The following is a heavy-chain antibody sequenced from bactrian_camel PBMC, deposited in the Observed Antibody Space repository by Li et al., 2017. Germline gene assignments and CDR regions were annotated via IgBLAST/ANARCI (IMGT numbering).Heavy chain of an antibody. CDR1: RYLYGS. CDR3: GVDDRGRCPYFYNY. CDR2: IESDGTT. V-gene: IGHV3S53*01. D-gene: IGHD5*01. Sequence: GSVQAGGSLNLSCEASRYLYGSMGWFRQAPGNIREGIAAIESDGTTTYADSVKGRFTISKDNTKVTLYLQMNSLKPEDSGMYYCGVDDRGRCPYFYNYRGQGTQVTVSS. J-gene: IGHJ4*01.